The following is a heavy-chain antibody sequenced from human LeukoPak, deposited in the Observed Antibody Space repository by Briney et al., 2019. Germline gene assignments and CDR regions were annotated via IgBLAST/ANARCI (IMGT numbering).Heavy chain of an antibody. V-gene: IGHV3-7*05. CDR3: ARGRVNMVWGVNYYFDY. CDR2: IKQDGSEK. J-gene: IGHJ4*02. Sequence: GGSLRLSCAASGFTLSSNWMLWVRQAPGQGLEWVPNIKQDGSEKYYVDSVKGRFTISRDNAKNSLYLQMNSLRAEDTAVYYRARGRVNMVWGVNYYFDYWGQGTLVTVSS. CDR1: GFTLSSNW. D-gene: IGHD3-10*01.